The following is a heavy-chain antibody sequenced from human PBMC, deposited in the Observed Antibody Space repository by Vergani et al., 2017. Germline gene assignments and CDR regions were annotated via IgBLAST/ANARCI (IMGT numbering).Heavy chain of an antibody. CDR2: ISGSGGNT. J-gene: IGHJ4*02. V-gene: IGHV3-23*01. CDR3: AKDQAYCSSTSCYWDYYFDY. CDR1: GFTFSSYA. Sequence: EVQLLESGGNLIQPGGSLRLSCGASGFTFSSYAMTWVRLAPGKGLQWVSAISGSGGNTFYTDSVKGRFTISRDNSKDTLYLQMNSLRAEDTAVYYCAKDQAYCSSTSCYWDYYFDYWGQGTLVTVSS. D-gene: IGHD2-2*01.